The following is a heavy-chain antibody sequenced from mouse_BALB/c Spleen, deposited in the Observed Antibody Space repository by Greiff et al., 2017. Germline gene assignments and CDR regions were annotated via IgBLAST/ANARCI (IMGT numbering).Heavy chain of an antibody. D-gene: IGHD1-1*01. Sequence: EVHLVEPGGGLVKPGGSLKLSCAASGFTFSSYTMSWVRQTPEKRLEWVATISSGGGNTYYPDSVKGRFTISRGNAKNNLYLQISSLRSEDTALYYCARSTVGQYFDYWGQGTTLTVSS. V-gene: IGHV5-9*03. CDR1: GFTFSSYT. CDR2: ISSGGGNT. CDR3: ARSTVGQYFDY. J-gene: IGHJ2*01.